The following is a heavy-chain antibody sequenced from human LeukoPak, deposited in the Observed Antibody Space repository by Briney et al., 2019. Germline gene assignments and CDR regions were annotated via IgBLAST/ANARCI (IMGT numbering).Heavy chain of an antibody. V-gene: IGHV4-39*01. J-gene: IGHJ4*02. D-gene: IGHD3-3*01. CDR1: GGSISSNDYY. Sequence: PSETLSLTCTVSGGSISSNDYYWGSIRQPPRKGLEWIGSIYYRGITYYNPSLKSRLTMSVDTSNNQFSLKLSSVTAADTAVYYCAKGFWSGYHPDYWGQGTLVTVSS. CDR2: IYYRGIT. CDR3: AKGFWSGYHPDY.